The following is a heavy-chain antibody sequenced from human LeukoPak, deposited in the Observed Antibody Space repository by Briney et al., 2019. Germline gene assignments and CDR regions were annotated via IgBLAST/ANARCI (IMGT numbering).Heavy chain of an antibody. D-gene: IGHD3-10*01. J-gene: IGHJ4*02. V-gene: IGHV4-34*01. CDR2: IYYSGST. Sequence: SETLSLTCAVYGGSFSGYYWSWIRQPPGKGLEWIGSIYYSGSTYYNPSLKSRVTISVDTSKNQFSLKLSSVTAADTAVYYCARPYGSGSYFDYWGQGTLVTVSS. CDR1: GGSFSGYY. CDR3: ARPYGSGSYFDY.